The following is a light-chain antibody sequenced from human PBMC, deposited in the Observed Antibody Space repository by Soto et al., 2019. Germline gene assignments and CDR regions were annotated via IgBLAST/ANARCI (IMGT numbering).Light chain of an antibody. V-gene: IGLV2-11*01. CDR3: FSYTGSWV. CDR2: DVS. CDR1: SSDVGGNNY. Sequence: QSVLTQPRSVSGSPGQSVTISCTGSSSDVGGNNYVSWYQQHPGKAPKLIIYDVSKRPSGVPDRFSGSKSGNTASLTISGLQADDEADYYCFSYTGSWVFGGGTKLTVL. J-gene: IGLJ3*02.